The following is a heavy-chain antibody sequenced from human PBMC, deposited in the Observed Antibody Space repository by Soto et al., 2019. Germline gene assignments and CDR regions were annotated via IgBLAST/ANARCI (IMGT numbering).Heavy chain of an antibody. CDR3: ARVASYLLNFAY. J-gene: IGHJ4*02. Sequence: PSQTLSLTCAISGDSVSSNSTAWNWIRQSPSRGLEWLGRTYYRSKWYNDYAVSVKSRITINPDTSKNQFSLQLNSVTAADTAVYDCARVASYLLNFAYWGQGTLVTVSS. CDR1: GDSVSSNSTA. D-gene: IGHD3-10*01. CDR2: TYYRSKWYN. V-gene: IGHV6-1*01.